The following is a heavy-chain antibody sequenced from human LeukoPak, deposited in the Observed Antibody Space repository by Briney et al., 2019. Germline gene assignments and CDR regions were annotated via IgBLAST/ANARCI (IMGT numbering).Heavy chain of an antibody. V-gene: IGHV3-53*01. CDR1: GFTVSSNY. J-gene: IGHJ5*02. CDR3: ARESASRGFFDP. Sequence: GGSLRLSCAASGFTVSSNYMSWVRQAPGKGLEWVSIIYSGGSTYYADSVTGRFTISRDNSKNTLYLQMNSLRAEDTAVYYCARESASRGFFDPWGQGTLVTVSS. CDR2: IYSGGST. D-gene: IGHD2-2*01.